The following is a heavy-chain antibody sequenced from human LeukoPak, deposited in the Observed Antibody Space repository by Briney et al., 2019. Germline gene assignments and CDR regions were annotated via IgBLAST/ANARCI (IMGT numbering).Heavy chain of an antibody. D-gene: IGHD6-13*01. V-gene: IGHV4-4*07. J-gene: IGHJ4*02. Sequence: SETLSLTRTVSGDSMRSYYWSWIRQPAGKGLEWIGRIYTSGSTNYNPSLKSRVTISVDTSKNQFSLKLSSVTAADTAVYYCARLGPFIAAADYWGQGTLVTVSS. CDR3: ARLGPFIAAADY. CDR1: GDSMRSYY. CDR2: IYTSGST.